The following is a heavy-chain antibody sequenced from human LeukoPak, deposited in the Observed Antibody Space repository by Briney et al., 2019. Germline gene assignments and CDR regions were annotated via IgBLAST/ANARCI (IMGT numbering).Heavy chain of an antibody. CDR2: IYYSGST. CDR1: SGSISSYY. J-gene: IGHJ3*02. V-gene: IGHV4-59*01. D-gene: IGHD3-22*01. CDR3: AREVYDSSGYFNVFDI. Sequence: PSETLSLTCTVSSGSISSYYWSWIRQPPGKRLEWIGYIYYSGSTSYNSSLKSRVTISVDTSKNQFSLKLRSVTAADTAVYYCAREVYDSSGYFNVFDIWGQGTMVTVSS.